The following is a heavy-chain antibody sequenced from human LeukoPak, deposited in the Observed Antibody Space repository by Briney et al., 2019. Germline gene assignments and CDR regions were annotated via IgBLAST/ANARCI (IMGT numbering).Heavy chain of an antibody. J-gene: IGHJ4*02. D-gene: IGHD6-19*01. CDR1: GFTFSSYE. Sequence: PGGSLRLSCAASGFTFSSYEMNWVRQAPGKGLEWVSYISSSGSTIYYADSVEGRFTISRDNAKNSLYLQMNSLRAEDTAVYYCARDLYSSGWFSPFDYWGQGTLVTVSS. CDR3: ARDLYSSGWFSPFDY. V-gene: IGHV3-48*03. CDR2: ISSSGSTI.